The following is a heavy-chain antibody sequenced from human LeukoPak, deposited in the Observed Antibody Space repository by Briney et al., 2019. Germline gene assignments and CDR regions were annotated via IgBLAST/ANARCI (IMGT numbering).Heavy chain of an antibody. V-gene: IGHV3-48*03. CDR2: ISSSGSTI. D-gene: IGHD3-10*01. CDR3: ARDWMVRGYDAFDI. Sequence: GGSLRLSCAASGFTFSSYEMNWVRQAPGKGLEWVSYISSSGSTIYYADSVKGRFTISRDNAKNSLYLQMNSLRAEDTAVYYCARDWMVRGYDAFDIWGQGTMVTVSS. J-gene: IGHJ3*02. CDR1: GFTFSSYE.